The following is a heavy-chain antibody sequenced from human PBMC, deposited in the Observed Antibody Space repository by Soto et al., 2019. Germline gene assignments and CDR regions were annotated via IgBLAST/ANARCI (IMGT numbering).Heavy chain of an antibody. J-gene: IGHJ6*02. V-gene: IGHV3-73*01. Sequence: GGSLRLSCAASGFTFSGSAMHWVRQASGKGLEWVGRIRSKANSYATAYAASVKGRFTISRDGSKNTAYLQMNSLKTEDTAVYYCATVTTSSTAVDYYYYGMDVWGQGTTVTVS. CDR3: ATVTTSSTAVDYYYYGMDV. CDR1: GFTFSGSA. D-gene: IGHD4-17*01. CDR2: IRSKANSYAT.